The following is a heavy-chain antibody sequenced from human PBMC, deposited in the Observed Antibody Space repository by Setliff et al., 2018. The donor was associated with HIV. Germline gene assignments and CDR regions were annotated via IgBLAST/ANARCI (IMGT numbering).Heavy chain of an antibody. CDR2: IYSSGNT. D-gene: IGHD5-18*01. CDR3: ARTLRAAAMGYFDY. Sequence: PSETLSLTCTVSGGSISSGNYYWGWIRQPAGKGLEWIGRIYSSGNTNYNPSLKSRVTISADTSKNHFSLRLNSVTAADTAVYYCARTLRAAAMGYFDYWGQGTLVTVS. CDR1: GGSISSGNYY. J-gene: IGHJ4*02. V-gene: IGHV4-61*02.